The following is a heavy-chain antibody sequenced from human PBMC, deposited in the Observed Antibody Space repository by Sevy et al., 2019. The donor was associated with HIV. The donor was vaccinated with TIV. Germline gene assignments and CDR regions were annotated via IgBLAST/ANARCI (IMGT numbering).Heavy chain of an antibody. V-gene: IGHV3-7*01. CDR3: ASSLGELSFFYYYYMDV. Sequence: GGSLRLSCAASGFTFSSYWMSWVRQAPGKGLEWVANIKQDGSEKYYVDSVKGRFTISRYNAKNSLYLQMNSLRAEDTAVYYCASSLGELSFFYYYYMDVWGKGTTVTVSS. CDR2: IKQDGSEK. J-gene: IGHJ6*03. CDR1: GFTFSSYW. D-gene: IGHD3-16*02.